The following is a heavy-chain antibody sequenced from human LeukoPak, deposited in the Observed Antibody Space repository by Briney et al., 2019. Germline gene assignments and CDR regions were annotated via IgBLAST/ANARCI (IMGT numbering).Heavy chain of an antibody. CDR3: ARDGDGNFDY. CDR1: GFAFRGYS. D-gene: IGHD4-17*01. V-gene: IGHV3-48*04. Sequence: PGGPLRFSCAAFGFAFRGYSMNWFRQAPGKGLKWVAYISYSSYTIHYADSVKGRFTISIDNAKNSLYLQMNSLRAEDTAMYYCARDGDGNFDYWGQGTLVTVSS. CDR2: ISYSSYTI. J-gene: IGHJ4*02.